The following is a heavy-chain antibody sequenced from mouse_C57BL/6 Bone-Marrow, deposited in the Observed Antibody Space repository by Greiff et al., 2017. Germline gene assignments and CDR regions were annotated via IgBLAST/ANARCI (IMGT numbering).Heavy chain of an antibody. J-gene: IGHJ2*01. CDR2: IYPTSGRT. CDR3: ARSGPLGRSFDY. D-gene: IGHD4-1*01. CDR1: GYTFTSYW. Sequence: QVQLKQPGAELVKPGASVKMSCKASGYTFTSYWITWVKQRPGQGLEWIGDIYPTSGRTNYNEKFKGKAILTVDTSSNTAYMQLSSLTSEDSAVFYCARSGPLGRSFDYWGQGTTLTVSS. V-gene: IGHV1-55*01.